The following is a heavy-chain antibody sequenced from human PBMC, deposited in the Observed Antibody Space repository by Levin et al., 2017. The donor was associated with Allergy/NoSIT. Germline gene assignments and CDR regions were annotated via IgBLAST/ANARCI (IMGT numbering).Heavy chain of an antibody. CDR1: GFTFSSYA. D-gene: IGHD6-19*01. CDR3: ARDAFDVAVAGGNWFDP. Sequence: GESLKISCAASGFTFSSYAMHWVRQAPGKGLEWVAVISYDGSNKYYADSVKGRFTISRDNSKNTLYLQMNSLRAEDTAVYYCARDAFDVAVAGGNWFDPWGQGTLVTVSS. CDR2: ISYDGSNK. J-gene: IGHJ5*02. V-gene: IGHV3-30-3*01.